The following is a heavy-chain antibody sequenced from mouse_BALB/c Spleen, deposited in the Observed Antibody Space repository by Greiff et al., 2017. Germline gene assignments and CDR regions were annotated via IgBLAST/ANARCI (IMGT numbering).Heavy chain of an antibody. CDR2: INPDSSTI. V-gene: IGHV4-1*02. J-gene: IGHJ4*01. CDR1: GFDFSRYW. CDR3: ARGFYYAMDY. Sequence: EVKLMESGGGLVQPGGSLKLSCAASGFDFSRYWMSWVRQAPGKGLEWIGEINPDSSTINYTPSLKDKFIISRDNAKNTLYLQMSKVRSEDTALYYCARGFYYAMDYWGQGTSVTVSS.